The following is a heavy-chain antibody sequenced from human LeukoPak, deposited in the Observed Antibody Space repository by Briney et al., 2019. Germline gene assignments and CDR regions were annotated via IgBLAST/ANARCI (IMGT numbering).Heavy chain of an antibody. CDR1: GFTFSSFG. CDR3: AKNYYMDV. J-gene: IGHJ6*03. Sequence: GGSLRLSCAASGFTFSSFGMHWVRQAPGQGLEWVAFILYDGTDKYYADSVKGRFTISRDNSKNTLSLQMNSLRAEDTALYYCAKNYYMDVWGKGTTVTVSS. CDR2: ILYDGTDK. V-gene: IGHV3-30*02.